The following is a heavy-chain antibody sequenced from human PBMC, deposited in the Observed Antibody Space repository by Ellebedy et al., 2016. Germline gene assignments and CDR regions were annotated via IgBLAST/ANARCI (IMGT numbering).Heavy chain of an antibody. CDR2: ISAGGDIT. CDR1: GFTFRNFF. J-gene: IGHJ4*02. V-gene: IGHV3-23*01. D-gene: IGHD4-17*01. CDR3: YYGHYSGS. Sequence: GGSLRLSXVASGFTFRNFFMSWVRQAPGGGLEWVSTISAGGDITFSADSVKGRFTISRDNSRYTLYLQMDSLRAADTAVYYCYYGHYSGSWGQGTLVTVSS.